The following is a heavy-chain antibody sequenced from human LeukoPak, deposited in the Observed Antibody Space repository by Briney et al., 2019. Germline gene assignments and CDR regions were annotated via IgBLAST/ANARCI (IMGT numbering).Heavy chain of an antibody. V-gene: IGHV3-48*01. CDR1: GFAFSSYG. CDR2: ISSSSSTI. Sequence: GGSLRLSCAASGFAFSSYGMNWVRQAPGKGLEWVSYISSSSSTIYYADSVKGRFTISRDNAKNSLYLQMNSLRAEDTAVYYCARDRGYTYGRYMDVWGKGTTVAVSS. D-gene: IGHD5-18*01. J-gene: IGHJ6*03. CDR3: ARDRGYTYGRYMDV.